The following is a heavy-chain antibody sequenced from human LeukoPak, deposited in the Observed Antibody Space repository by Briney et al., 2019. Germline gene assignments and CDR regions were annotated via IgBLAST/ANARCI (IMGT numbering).Heavy chain of an antibody. CDR2: IYYSGST. V-gene: IGHV4-59*12. D-gene: IGHD6-19*01. J-gene: IGHJ6*03. CDR1: GDSISSYY. CDR3: ARVSGNYYYYHMDV. Sequence: SETLSLTCTVSGDSISSYYWSWIRQPPGKGLEWIGYIYYSGSTNYNPSPKSRVTISVDTSKNQFSLKLSSVTAADTAVYYCARVSGNYYYYHMDVWGKGTTVTVSS.